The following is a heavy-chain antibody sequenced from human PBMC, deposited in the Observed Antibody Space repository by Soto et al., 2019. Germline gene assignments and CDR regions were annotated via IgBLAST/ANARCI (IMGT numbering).Heavy chain of an antibody. V-gene: IGHV1-69*06. D-gene: IGHD6-13*01. CDR2: IVPLFRTT. J-gene: IGHJ6*02. CDR3: ARGGYSSTWSNLLDRSGLDV. Sequence: SVKVSCKTSGGTFSSYAISWVRQAPGQGLEWMGGIVPLFRTTNYAQKFQGRVTITADTSTYTVDMELSGLRSGDTAGYYCARGGYSSTWSNLLDRSGLDVWGQGTTVTVSS. CDR1: GGTFSSYA.